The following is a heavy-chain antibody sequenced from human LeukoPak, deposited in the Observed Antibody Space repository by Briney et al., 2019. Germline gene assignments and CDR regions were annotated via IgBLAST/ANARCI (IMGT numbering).Heavy chain of an antibody. CDR1: GGSISSYY. Sequence: SETLSLTCRVSGGSISSYYWSWIRQPPGKGLEWIGYIYYSGSTNYNPSLKSRVTMSVDTSKNQFSLKLSSVTAADTAVYYCARGASNYGSFWFDPWGQGTLVTVSS. CDR2: IYYSGST. J-gene: IGHJ5*02. V-gene: IGHV4-59*01. CDR3: ARGASNYGSFWFDP. D-gene: IGHD4-11*01.